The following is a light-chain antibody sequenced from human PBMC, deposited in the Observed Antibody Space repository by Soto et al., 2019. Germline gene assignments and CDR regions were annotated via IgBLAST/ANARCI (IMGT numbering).Light chain of an antibody. V-gene: IGKV3-20*01. CDR3: QQYGSSPRT. CDR2: GAS. Sequence: EIVLTQSPGTLSLSPGERATLSCRASQSVSSSYLAWYQQKPGQAPRPLIYGASSRATGIPDRFSGSGSGTNLTLPSSRVEPEDFAVYYCQQYGSSPRTFGQGTKVEIK. CDR1: QSVSSSY. J-gene: IGKJ1*01.